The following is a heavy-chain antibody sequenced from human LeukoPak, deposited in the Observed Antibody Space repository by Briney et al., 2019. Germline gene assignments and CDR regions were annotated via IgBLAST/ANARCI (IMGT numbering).Heavy chain of an antibody. CDR3: AREVTGTPDS. CDR2: IFPGDSDT. D-gene: IGHD1-7*01. CDR1: GYSFTSYW. Sequence: GESLKISCKGFGYSFTSYWVGWVRQMPGKGLEWLGIIFPGDSDTRYSPSFQGQVTISADKSISTAYLQWSSLKASDTAMYYCAREVTGTPDSWGQGTLVSVSS. V-gene: IGHV5-51*01. J-gene: IGHJ5*02.